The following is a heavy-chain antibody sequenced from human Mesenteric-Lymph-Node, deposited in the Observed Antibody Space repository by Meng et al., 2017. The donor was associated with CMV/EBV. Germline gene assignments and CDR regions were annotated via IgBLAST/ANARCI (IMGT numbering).Heavy chain of an antibody. V-gene: IGHV4-4*02. D-gene: IGHD3-10*01. CDR3: ARDGRGYFGAGSFSWFDS. CDR1: IHRSNW. Sequence: IHRSNWWTWVRQPPGQGLEWIGEIYHRGITNYNPSLKSRVTISVDISKNQFSLRLTSVTAADTAVYYCARDGRGYFGAGSFSWFDSWGQGTLVTVSS. J-gene: IGHJ5*01. CDR2: IYHRGIT.